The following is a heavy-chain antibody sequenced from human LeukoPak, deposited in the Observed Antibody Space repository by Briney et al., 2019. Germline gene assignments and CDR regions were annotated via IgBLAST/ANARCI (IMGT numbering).Heavy chain of an antibody. V-gene: IGHV3-21*01. D-gene: IGHD2-15*01. CDR3: ARRVASANDAFDI. CDR2: IGGSSNYI. Sequence: TGGSLRLSCAASGFTFSSYSINWVRQAPGKGLEWVSSIGGSSNYIYYADSVKGRYSVSRDNTKNSLYLQMNSLRVEDTALFYCARRVASANDAFDIWGQGTMVTVSS. CDR1: GFTFSSYS. J-gene: IGHJ3*02.